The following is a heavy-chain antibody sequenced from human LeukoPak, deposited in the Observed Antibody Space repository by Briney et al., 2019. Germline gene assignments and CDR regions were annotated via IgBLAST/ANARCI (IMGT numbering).Heavy chain of an antibody. Sequence: ASVKVSCKASGYTFTGYYMHWVRQAPGQGLEWMGWINPNSGGTNYAQKSQGRVTMTRDTSISTAYMELSRLRSDDTAVYYCARSDYYGSGSPIGWFDPWGQGTLVTVSS. J-gene: IGHJ5*02. CDR3: ARSDYYGSGSPIGWFDP. CDR1: GYTFTGYY. D-gene: IGHD3-10*01. V-gene: IGHV1-2*02. CDR2: INPNSGGT.